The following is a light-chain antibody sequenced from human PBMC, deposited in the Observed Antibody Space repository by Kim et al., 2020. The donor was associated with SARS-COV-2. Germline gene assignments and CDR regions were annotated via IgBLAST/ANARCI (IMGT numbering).Light chain of an antibody. CDR2: VNRDGSH. J-gene: IGLJ3*02. CDR3: QTWDTGIRV. V-gene: IGLV4-69*01. CDR1: SGPSSYA. Sequence: ASVQLTCILSSGPSSYAIAWHQQQPGKGPRFLMKVNRDGSHIKGGGIPDRFSGSTSGAERYLTISSLQPEDEADYYCQTWDTGIRVFGGGTQLTVL.